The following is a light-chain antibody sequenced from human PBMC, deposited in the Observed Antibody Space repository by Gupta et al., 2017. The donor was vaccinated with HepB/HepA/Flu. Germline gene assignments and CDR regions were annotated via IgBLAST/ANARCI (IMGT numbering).Light chain of an antibody. CDR2: GAS. V-gene: IGKV3-20*01. CDR1: QSVSSSY. CDR3: QHYGSSLWT. Sequence: EIVLTQSPGTLSLSPVERATRSCRARQSVSSSYLAWYQQKPGQAPRLLISGASTRANGFPDRFSGSGSGTDFTLTISRLEPEDFAVYYCQHYGSSLWTFGQGTKVEIK. J-gene: IGKJ1*01.